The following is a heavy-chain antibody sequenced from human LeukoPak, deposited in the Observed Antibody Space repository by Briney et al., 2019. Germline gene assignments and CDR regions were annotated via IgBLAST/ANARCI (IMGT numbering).Heavy chain of an antibody. J-gene: IGHJ3*02. CDR1: GSTFSDYH. V-gene: IGHV1-2*02. Sequence: GASVKVSCKASGSTFSDYHINWVRQASGQGPEWMGWINPKSGDAKYGQAFQGRVTMTRDTSISTAYMELSRLRSDDTAVYYCARVGATNEGAFDIWGQGTMVTVSS. CDR3: ARVGATNEGAFDI. D-gene: IGHD1-26*01. CDR2: INPKSGDA.